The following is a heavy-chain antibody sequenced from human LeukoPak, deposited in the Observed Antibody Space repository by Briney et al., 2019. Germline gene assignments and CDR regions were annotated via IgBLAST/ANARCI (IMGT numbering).Heavy chain of an antibody. D-gene: IGHD2-2*01. CDR1: GVTFSSYW. V-gene: IGHV3-7*01. CDR2: IKQDGSEK. Sequence: AGPLRLSCAASGVTFSSYWMSWVRQPQRTGLGREGNIKQDGSEKYYVDAVKGRFTSSRDNAKKSLYLQMNSLRAGDTAVYYCARVTAVVPAAKFDPWGEGALVTVSS. J-gene: IGHJ5*02. CDR3: ARVTAVVPAAKFDP.